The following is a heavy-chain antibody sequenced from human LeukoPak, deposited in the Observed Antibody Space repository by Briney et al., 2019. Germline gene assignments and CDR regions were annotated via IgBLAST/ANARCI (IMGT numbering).Heavy chain of an antibody. D-gene: IGHD4-17*01. J-gene: IGHJ6*02. CDR2: INSDGRST. Sequence: GGSLRLSCAVCGFTFSSYCMHWVRHARGKGRVWVLRINSDGRSTSYADSVKGRFTISRDNAKNTLYLQMNSLRAEDTAVNYCARDPSPAYGDYVHYYYYGMDVWGQGTTVTVSS. CDR3: ARDPSPAYGDYVHYYYYGMDV. V-gene: IGHV3-74*01. CDR1: GFTFSSYC.